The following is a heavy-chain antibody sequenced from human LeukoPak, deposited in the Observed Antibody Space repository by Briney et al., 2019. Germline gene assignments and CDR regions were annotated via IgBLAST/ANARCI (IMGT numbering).Heavy chain of an antibody. CDR1: GYTFTSYD. CDR2: MSPNSGNT. J-gene: IGHJ6*03. D-gene: IGHD2-15*01. V-gene: IGHV1-8*01. CDR3: AREGVVVVAATSAYYYYMDV. Sequence: ASVKVSCKASGYTFTSYDINWVRQATGQGLEWMGWMSPNSGNTGYAQKFQGRVTMTRNTSISTAYMELSSLRSEDTAVYYCAREGVVVVAATSAYYYYMDVWGKGTTVTVS.